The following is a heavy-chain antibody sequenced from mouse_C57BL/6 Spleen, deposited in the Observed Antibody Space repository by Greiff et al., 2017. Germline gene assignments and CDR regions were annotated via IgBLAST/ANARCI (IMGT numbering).Heavy chain of an antibody. J-gene: IGHJ1*03. D-gene: IGHD2-3*01. Sequence: VHLVESGAELVRPGASVTLSCKASGYTFTDYEMHWVKQTPVHGLEWIGAIDPETGGTAYNQKFKGKAILTADKSSSTAYMELRSLTSEDSAVYYCTRSGDGYPWYFDVWGTGTTVTVSS. V-gene: IGHV1-15*01. CDR2: IDPETGGT. CDR3: TRSGDGYPWYFDV. CDR1: GYTFTDYE.